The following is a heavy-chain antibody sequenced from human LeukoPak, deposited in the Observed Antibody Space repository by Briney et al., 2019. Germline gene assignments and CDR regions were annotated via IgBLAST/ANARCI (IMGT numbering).Heavy chain of an antibody. D-gene: IGHD6-13*01. CDR1: GFTVSSNY. Sequence: GGSLRLSCAASGFTVSSNYMSWVRQAPGKGLEWVSVIYSGGSTYYADSVKGRFTISRDNSKNTLYLQMNSLRAEDTAVYYCARSSAAGTGYYYYYYMDVWGKGTTVTISS. V-gene: IGHV3-66*01. CDR3: ARSSAAGTGYYYYYYMDV. CDR2: IYSGGST. J-gene: IGHJ6*03.